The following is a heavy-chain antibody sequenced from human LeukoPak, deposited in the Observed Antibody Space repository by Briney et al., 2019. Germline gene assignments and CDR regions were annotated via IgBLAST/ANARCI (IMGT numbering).Heavy chain of an antibody. CDR3: ARDSTVVAAFDY. CDR2: ISSSGSTI. CDR1: GFTFSSYE. V-gene: IGHV3-48*03. Sequence: PGGSLRLSCAASGFTFSSYEMNWVRQAPGKGLEWVSYISSSGSTIYYADPVQGRFTISRDNAKNSLYLQMNSLRAEDTPVYYCARDSTVVAAFDYWGQGTLVTVPS. D-gene: IGHD2-15*01. J-gene: IGHJ4*02.